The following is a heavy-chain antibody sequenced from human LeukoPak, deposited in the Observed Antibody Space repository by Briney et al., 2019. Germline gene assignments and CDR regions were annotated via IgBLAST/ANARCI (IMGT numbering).Heavy chain of an antibody. V-gene: IGHV3-30*03. CDR1: GFTFSTYG. J-gene: IGHJ6*02. Sequence: GGSLRLSCAASGFTFSTYGMHWVRQAPGKGLEWGAVISYDGSNKYYADSVKGRFTISRDNSKNTLYLQMNSLRAEDTAVYYCARSAYYYDSRGYHNFYHYGMDVWGQGTTVTVSS. CDR3: ARSAYYYDSRGYHNFYHYGMDV. CDR2: ISYDGSNK. D-gene: IGHD3-22*01.